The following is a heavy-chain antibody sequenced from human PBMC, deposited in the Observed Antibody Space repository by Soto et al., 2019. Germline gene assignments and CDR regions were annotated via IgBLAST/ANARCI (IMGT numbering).Heavy chain of an antibody. D-gene: IGHD4-17*01. J-gene: IGHJ3*02. V-gene: IGHV1-69*01. CDR2: IIPIFGTA. CDR3: ARTDYGGNYAAFDI. Sequence: QVQLVQSGAEVKKHGSSVKVSCKASGGTFSSYAISWVRQAPGQGLEWMGGIIPIFGTANYAQKFQGRVTITADESTSTAYMELSSLISEDTAVYYCARTDYGGNYAAFDIWGQGTMVTVSS. CDR1: GGTFSSYA.